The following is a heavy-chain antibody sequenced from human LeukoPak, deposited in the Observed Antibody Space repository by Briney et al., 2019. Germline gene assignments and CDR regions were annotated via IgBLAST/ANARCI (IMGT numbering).Heavy chain of an antibody. CDR1: GFTFSSYA. V-gene: IGHV3-30*04. CDR2: ISYDGSNK. J-gene: IGHJ4*02. Sequence: GGSLRLSCAASGFTFSSYAMHWVRQAPGKGLEWVAVISYDGSNKYYADSVKGRFTISRDNSKNTLYLQMNSLRAEDTAVYYCASDAPDYWGQGTLVTVSS. CDR3: ASDAPDY.